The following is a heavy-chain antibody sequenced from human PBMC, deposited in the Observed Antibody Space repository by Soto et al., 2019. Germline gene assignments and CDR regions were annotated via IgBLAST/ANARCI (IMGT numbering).Heavy chain of an antibody. D-gene: IGHD6-19*01. CDR1: GFTFTSSA. J-gene: IGHJ4*02. Sequence: GASVKVSCKASGFTFTSSAMQWVRQARGQRLEWIGWIVVGSGHTNYAQKFQESVTITRDMSTSTAYMELSSLKSEDTAVYYCAAVSLQWLYYFDYWGQGTLVTVSS. V-gene: IGHV1-58*02. CDR2: IVVGSGHT. CDR3: AAVSLQWLYYFDY.